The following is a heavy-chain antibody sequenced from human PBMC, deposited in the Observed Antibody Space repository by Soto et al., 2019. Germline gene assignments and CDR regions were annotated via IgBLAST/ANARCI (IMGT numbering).Heavy chain of an antibody. D-gene: IGHD1-26*01. CDR1: GYIFTNYW. J-gene: IGHJ6*02. CDR2: IYPGDSDT. CDR3: AKVSLGALTFTDYYYYGLDV. V-gene: IGHV5-51*01. Sequence: EVQLVQSGAEVKKPGESLKISCQGSGYIFTNYWIGWVRQMPGKGLEWMGIIYPGDSDTRYSPSFQGQVTISADKSISTAYLQWSSLKASDTAMYYCAKVSLGALTFTDYYYYGLDVWGQGTTVTVSS.